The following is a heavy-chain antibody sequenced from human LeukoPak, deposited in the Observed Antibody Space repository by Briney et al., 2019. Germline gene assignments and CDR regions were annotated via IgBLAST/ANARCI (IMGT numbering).Heavy chain of an antibody. CDR1: GYTFTGYY. J-gene: IGHJ4*02. CDR2: INPNSGGT. D-gene: IGHD3-3*01. V-gene: IGHV1-2*02. Sequence: ASVKVSCKASGYTFTGYYMHWVRQAPGQGLEWMGWINPNSGGTNYAQKFQGRVTMTRDTSISTAYMELSRLRSDDTAVYYCARDMALYDFWSGSHIQSSNWGQGTLVTVSS. CDR3: ARDMALYDFWSGSHIQSSN.